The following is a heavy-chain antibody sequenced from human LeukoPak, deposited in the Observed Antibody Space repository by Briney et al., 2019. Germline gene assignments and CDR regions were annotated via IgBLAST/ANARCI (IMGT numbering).Heavy chain of an antibody. J-gene: IGHJ4*02. Sequence: ASVKVSCKASGYTFTGYYMHWVRQAPGKGLEWMGGFDPEGGETIYAQKFQGRVTMTEDTSTDTAYMELSSLRSEDTAVYYCATPDYGSGSYYFDYWGQGTLVTVSS. CDR2: FDPEGGET. CDR3: ATPDYGSGSYYFDY. V-gene: IGHV1-24*01. D-gene: IGHD3-10*01. CDR1: GYTFTGYY.